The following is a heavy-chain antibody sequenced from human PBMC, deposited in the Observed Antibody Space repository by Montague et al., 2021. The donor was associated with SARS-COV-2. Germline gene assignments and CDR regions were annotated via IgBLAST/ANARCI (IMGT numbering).Heavy chain of an antibody. J-gene: IGHJ6*03. V-gene: IGHV4-34*01. CDR3: AGLRDGVVPSPILGVGPYYSYYYMDV. CDR2: INHGGST. CDR1: GTSFSGYY. D-gene: IGHD3-10*01. Sequence: SETLSLTCAVHGTSFSGYYWNWIRQPPGKGLEWIGEINHGGSTKYSPSLKSRLTISADTSKNQFSLKLTSVAAADPAGYYCAGLRDGVVPSPILGVGPYYSYYYMDVWGRGTTVTVSS.